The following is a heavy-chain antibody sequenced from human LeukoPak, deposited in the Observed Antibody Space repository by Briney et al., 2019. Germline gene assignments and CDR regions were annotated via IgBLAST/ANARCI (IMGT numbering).Heavy chain of an antibody. J-gene: IGHJ4*02. V-gene: IGHV4-34*01. CDR3: ASGGLYDSSGYWNHLDY. D-gene: IGHD3-22*01. CDR1: GGSFSGYY. CDR2: INHSGST. Sequence: PSETLSLTCAVYGGSFSGYYWSWIRQPPGKGLEWIGEINHSGSTNYNPSLKSRVTISVDTSKNQFSLKLSSVTAADTAVYYCASGGLYDSSGYWNHLDYWGQGTLVTVSS.